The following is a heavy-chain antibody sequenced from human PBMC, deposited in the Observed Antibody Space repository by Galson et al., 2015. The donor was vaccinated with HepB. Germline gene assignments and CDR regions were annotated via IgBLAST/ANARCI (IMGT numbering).Heavy chain of an antibody. CDR3: ARHSITMVRGVYYYYYGMDV. V-gene: IGHV5-10-1*01. Sequence: QSGAEVKKPGESLRISCKGSGYSFTSYWISWVRQMPGKGLEWMGRIDPSDSYTNYSPSFQGHVTISADKSISTAYLQWSSLKASDTAMYYCARHSITMVRGVYYYYYGMDVWGQGTTVTVSS. CDR1: GYSFTSYW. CDR2: IDPSDSYT. J-gene: IGHJ6*02. D-gene: IGHD3-10*01.